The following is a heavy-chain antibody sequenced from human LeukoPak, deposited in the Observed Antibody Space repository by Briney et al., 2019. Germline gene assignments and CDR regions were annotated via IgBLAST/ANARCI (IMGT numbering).Heavy chain of an antibody. Sequence: PSETLSLTCTVSGGSISSSSYYWGWIRQPPGKGLEWIGSIYYSGSTYYNPSLKSRVTISVDTSKNQFSLKLSSVTAADTAVYYCASRSATSLRFLEWLPHYWGQGTLVTVSS. V-gene: IGHV4-39*07. CDR3: ASRSATSLRFLEWLPHY. J-gene: IGHJ4*02. CDR1: GGSISSSSYY. D-gene: IGHD3-3*01. CDR2: IYYSGST.